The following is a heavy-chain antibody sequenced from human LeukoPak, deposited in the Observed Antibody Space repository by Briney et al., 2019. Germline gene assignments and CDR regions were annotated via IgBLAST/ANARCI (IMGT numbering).Heavy chain of an antibody. D-gene: IGHD2-2*01. CDR3: ARGEIAVVVPALDY. V-gene: IGHV3-30-3*01. J-gene: IGHJ4*02. CDR1: GFTLSNYT. Sequence: HPGGSLRLSCAASGFTLSNYTMHWVRHSPDKGLEWEAVLSYDGSEQYYADSVKGRFTISRDNSKNTLYLQMSSLRGDDTALYYCARGEIAVVVPALDYWGQGTLVTVSS. CDR2: LSYDGSEQ.